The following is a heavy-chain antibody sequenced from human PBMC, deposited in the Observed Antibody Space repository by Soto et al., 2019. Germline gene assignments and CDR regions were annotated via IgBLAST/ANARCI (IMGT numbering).Heavy chain of an antibody. CDR3: ARDWKDCSSTSCYTRFDP. D-gene: IGHD2-2*02. V-gene: IGHV1-2*02. CDR1: GYTFTGYY. CDR2: INPNSGGT. J-gene: IGHJ5*02. Sequence: GASVKVSCKASGYTFTGYYIHWGRQAPGQGLEWMGWINPNSGGTNYAQKLQGRVTMTTDTSTSTAYMELRSLRSDDTAVYYCARDWKDCSSTSCYTRFDPWGQGTLVTVSS.